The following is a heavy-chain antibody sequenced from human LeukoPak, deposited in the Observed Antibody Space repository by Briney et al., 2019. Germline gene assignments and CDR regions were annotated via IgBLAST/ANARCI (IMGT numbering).Heavy chain of an antibody. V-gene: IGHV3-74*01. J-gene: IGHJ5*02. CDR3: ARDYSSGYYYTA. CDR1: GFTFNNYW. D-gene: IGHD3-22*01. Sequence: GSLRLSCAASGFTFNNYWMHWVRQAPGKGLVWVSRINSDGSSTSYADSVKGRFTISRDNSKNTLYLQMNSLRAEDTAVYYCARDYSSGYYYTAWGQGTLVTVSS. CDR2: INSDGSST.